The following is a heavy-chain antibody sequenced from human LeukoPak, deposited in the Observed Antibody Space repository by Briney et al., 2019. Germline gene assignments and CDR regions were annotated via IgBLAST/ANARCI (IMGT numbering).Heavy chain of an antibody. CDR2: IYYSGNT. J-gene: IGHJ4*02. CDR1: GGSINSGTYY. V-gene: IGHV4-39*01. CDR3: ARLPSGTFDY. Sequence: SETLSLTCTVSGGSINSGTYYWGWLRQPPGKELEWIGTIYYSGNTYYNPSLKSRVTISIDTSKNQFSLKLSSVTAADTAVYYCARLPSGTFDYWGQGTLVTVSS. D-gene: IGHD6-13*01.